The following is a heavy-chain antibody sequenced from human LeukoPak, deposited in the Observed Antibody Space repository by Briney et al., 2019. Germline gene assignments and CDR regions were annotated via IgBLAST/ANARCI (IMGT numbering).Heavy chain of an antibody. D-gene: IGHD2-15*01. CDR3: ARVGGSSWFDY. J-gene: IGHJ4*02. Sequence: ASVKVSCKASGYTFTSYYIHWVRQAPGQGLEWMGIINPSGGSTTYAQKFQGRVTMTRDTSTSTVYMELRSLRSEDTAVYYRARVGGSSWFDYWGQGNLVTVSS. CDR2: INPSGGST. CDR1: GYTFTSYY. V-gene: IGHV1-46*03.